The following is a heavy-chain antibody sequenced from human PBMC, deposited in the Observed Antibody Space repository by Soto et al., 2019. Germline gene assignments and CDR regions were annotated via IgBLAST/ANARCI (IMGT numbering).Heavy chain of an antibody. J-gene: IGHJ5*02. Sequence: SVKVSCKASGGTFSSYAISWVRQAPGQGLEWMGGIIPIFGTANYAQKFQGRVTITADESTSTAYMELSSLRSEDTAVYYCARDSWFGEFLFDPWGQGTLVTVSS. CDR2: IIPIFGTA. D-gene: IGHD3-10*01. CDR3: ARDSWFGEFLFDP. CDR1: GGTFSSYA. V-gene: IGHV1-69*13.